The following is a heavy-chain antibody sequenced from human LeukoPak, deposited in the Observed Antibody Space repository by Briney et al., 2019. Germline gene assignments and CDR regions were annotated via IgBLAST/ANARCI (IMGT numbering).Heavy chain of an antibody. CDR3: VRDVDFAFDS. CDR2: LSNTGSDI. D-gene: IGHD3-9*01. J-gene: IGHJ4*02. CDR1: GFTFSDHY. Sequence: GGSLRLSCAVSGFTFSDHYMTWIRQAPGKGLEYISYLSNTGSDISYADSVKGRFTISRDNVKKSLFLQMNSLSAEDTAVYYCVRDVDFAFDSWGQGALVTVSS. V-gene: IGHV3-11*04.